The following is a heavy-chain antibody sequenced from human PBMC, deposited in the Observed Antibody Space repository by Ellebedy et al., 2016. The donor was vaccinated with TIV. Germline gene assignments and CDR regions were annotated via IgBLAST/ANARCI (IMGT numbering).Heavy chain of an antibody. CDR1: GGSVSSGSYY. J-gene: IGHJ3*02. CDR3: ARGQGRTVTTGNLALGRRAFDI. V-gene: IGHV4-39*07. Sequence: SETLSLTXTVSGGSVSSGSYYWSWIRQPPGKGLEWIGEINHSGSTNYNPSLKSRVTISVDTSKNQFSLKLSSVTAADTAVYYCARGQGRTVTTGNLALGRRAFDIWGQGTMVTVSS. D-gene: IGHD4-17*01. CDR2: INHSGST.